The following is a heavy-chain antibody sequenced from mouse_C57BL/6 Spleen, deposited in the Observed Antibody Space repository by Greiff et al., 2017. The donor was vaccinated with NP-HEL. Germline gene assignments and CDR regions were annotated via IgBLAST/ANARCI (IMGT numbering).Heavy chain of an antibody. CDR2: INPNYGTT. V-gene: IGHV1-39*01. CDR1: GYSFTDYN. CDR3: ARGDYYSNFYAMDY. J-gene: IGHJ4*01. Sequence: VQLKESGPELVKPGASVKISCKASGYSFTDYNMNWVKQSNGKSLEWIGVINPNYGTTSYNQKFKGKATLTVDQSSSTAYMQLNSLTSEDSAVYYCARGDYYSNFYAMDYWGQGTSVTVSS. D-gene: IGHD2-5*01.